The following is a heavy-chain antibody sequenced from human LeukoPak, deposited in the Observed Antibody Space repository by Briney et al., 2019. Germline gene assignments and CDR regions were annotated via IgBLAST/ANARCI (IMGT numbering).Heavy chain of an antibody. D-gene: IGHD1-26*01. Sequence: SETLSLTCTVSGYSIRSDYYWGWIRPPPGKGLEWIGSIYHSGSTYYNPSLKSRVTISVDTSKNQFSLKLSSVTAADTAVYYCARAIEVGAMTPFDYWGQGTLVTVSS. CDR3: ARAIEVGAMTPFDY. J-gene: IGHJ4*02. CDR2: IYHSGST. CDR1: GYSIRSDYY. V-gene: IGHV4-38-2*02.